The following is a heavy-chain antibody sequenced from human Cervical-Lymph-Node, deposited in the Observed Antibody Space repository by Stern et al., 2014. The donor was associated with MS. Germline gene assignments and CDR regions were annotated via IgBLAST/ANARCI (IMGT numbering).Heavy chain of an antibody. V-gene: IGHV3-11*01. J-gene: IGHJ6*02. Sequence: VHLVESGGALVKPGGSLRLSCAASGFNFNDYYMSWIRQAPGKGLEWLSYISRSGTPIYYADSVKGRFTVSRDNTKNSLFLQMSGLRVEDTAIYYCSRDHYGSNSMDVWGQGTTVTVSS. CDR3: SRDHYGSNSMDV. D-gene: IGHD3-10*01. CDR1: GFNFNDYY. CDR2: ISRSGTPI.